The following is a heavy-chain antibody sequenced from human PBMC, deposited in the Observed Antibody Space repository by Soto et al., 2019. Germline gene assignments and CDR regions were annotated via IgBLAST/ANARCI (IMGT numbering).Heavy chain of an antibody. Sequence: QVQLQESGPGLVKPSQTLSLTCTVSGGSISSCGYYWSWIRQHPGKGLELIGYIYYSGSTYYNPSLKSRVSISVDTSNNQFSLKLSSVTAADTAVYYCARVCGGDCHYGMDVWGQGTTVTVSS. CDR1: GGSISSCGYY. V-gene: IGHV4-31*03. D-gene: IGHD2-21*02. J-gene: IGHJ6*02. CDR3: ARVCGGDCHYGMDV. CDR2: IYYSGST.